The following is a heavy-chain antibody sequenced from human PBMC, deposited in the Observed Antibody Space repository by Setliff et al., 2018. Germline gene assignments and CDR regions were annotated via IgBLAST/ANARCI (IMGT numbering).Heavy chain of an antibody. V-gene: IGHV4-59*11. CDR3: ARMYYDFWSGYFYETNWFDP. CDR2: IYYSGST. J-gene: IGHJ5*02. Sequence: SETLSLTCTVSSGSISSHYWSWIRQPPGKGLEWIGYIYYSGSTNYNPSLKSRVTISVDTSKNQFSLKLSSVTAADTAVYYCARMYYDFWSGYFYETNWFDPWGQGTLVTVSS. CDR1: SGSISSHY. D-gene: IGHD3-3*01.